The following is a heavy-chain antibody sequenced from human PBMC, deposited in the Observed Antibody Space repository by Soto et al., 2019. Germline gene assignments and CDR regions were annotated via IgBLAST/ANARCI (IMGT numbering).Heavy chain of an antibody. J-gene: IGHJ4*02. CDR3: ARDLFHYYHFSY. D-gene: IGHD3-3*01. Sequence: GGSLRLSCAASGFTFSRYWMSWVRQAPGKGLEWVANIKQDGSEIYYVDSVKGRFTISRDNAKNSLYLQMNSLRAEDTAVYYCARDLFHYYHFSYWGQGTLVTVSS. V-gene: IGHV3-7*01. CDR1: GFTFSRYW. CDR2: IKQDGSEI.